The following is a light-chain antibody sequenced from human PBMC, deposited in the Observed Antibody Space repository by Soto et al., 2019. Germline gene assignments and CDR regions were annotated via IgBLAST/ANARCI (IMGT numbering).Light chain of an antibody. CDR3: QQGYTSAIA. CDR2: AAS. CDR1: QGITSY. Sequence: IQLTQSPSSLSASVGDSVTITCRASQGITSYLAWYQQKPGKAPTLLIYAASSLQSGVPSRFSGSGSGTDFTLTVNSLQPEDFATYYCQQGYTSAIAFGQGTRLEIK. J-gene: IGKJ5*01. V-gene: IGKV1-39*01.